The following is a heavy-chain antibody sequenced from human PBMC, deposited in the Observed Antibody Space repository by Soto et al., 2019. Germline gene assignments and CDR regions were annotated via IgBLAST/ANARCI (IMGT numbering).Heavy chain of an antibody. CDR1: GYKVSTWHNFTSYW. D-gene: IGHD6-13*01. CDR2: IYLGDSDT. Sequence: PGESLKISCMGSGYKVSTWHNFTSYWIAWVRQMPGEGLEWMGIIYLGDSDTRYSPSFQGQVTISADKSINTVYLQWSSLKASDTSMYYCARTSAAGKYYYGMDVWGRGTTVTVSS. CDR3: ARTSAAGKYYYGMDV. V-gene: IGHV5-51*01. J-gene: IGHJ6*02.